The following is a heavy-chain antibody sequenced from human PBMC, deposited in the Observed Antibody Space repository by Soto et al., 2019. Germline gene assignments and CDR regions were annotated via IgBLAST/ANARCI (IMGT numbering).Heavy chain of an antibody. CDR2: IIPIFGTA. Sequence: ASVKVSCKASGGTFSSYAISWVRQAPGQGLEWMGGIIPIFGTANYAQKFQGRVTITADESTSTAYMELNSLRSEDTAVYYCARDRSDSSSSYGFDYWGQGTLVTSPQ. J-gene: IGHJ4*02. D-gene: IGHD6-6*01. CDR3: ARDRSDSSSSYGFDY. CDR1: GGTFSSYA. V-gene: IGHV1-69*13.